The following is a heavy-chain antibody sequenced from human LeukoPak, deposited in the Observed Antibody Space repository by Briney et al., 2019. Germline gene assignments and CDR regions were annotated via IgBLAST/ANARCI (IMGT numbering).Heavy chain of an antibody. CDR3: ARDPWPDSSGFPLHH. J-gene: IGHJ1*01. CDR2: IYSGGST. CDR1: GGSFSGYY. Sequence: ETLSLTCAVYGGSFSGYYWSWIRQPPGRGLEWVSVIYSGGSTYYADSVKGRFTISRDNSKNSLYLQMNSLRAEDTAVYYCARDPWPDSSGFPLHHWGQGTLVTVSS. D-gene: IGHD3-22*01. V-gene: IGHV3-53*01.